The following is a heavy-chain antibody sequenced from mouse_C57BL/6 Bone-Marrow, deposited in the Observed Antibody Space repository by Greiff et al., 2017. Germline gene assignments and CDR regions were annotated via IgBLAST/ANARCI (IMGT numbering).Heavy chain of an antibody. CDR1: GFTFSDYG. V-gene: IGHV5-17*01. J-gene: IGHJ2*01. CDR3: ERFPFFDY. CDR2: ISSGSSTI. Sequence: DVKLLESGGGLVKPGGSLKLSCAASGFTFSDYGMHWVRQAPEKGLEWVAYISSGSSTIYYADTVKGRFTISRDNATNTLFLQMTSLRSEDTSMYYCERFPFFDYWGQGTTLTVSS.